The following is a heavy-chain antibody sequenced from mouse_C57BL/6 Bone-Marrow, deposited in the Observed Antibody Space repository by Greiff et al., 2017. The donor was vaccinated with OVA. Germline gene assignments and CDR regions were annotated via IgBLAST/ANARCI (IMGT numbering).Heavy chain of an antibody. CDR1: GFSLTSYG. CDR3: AKGVYYYGSSYGWYFDV. V-gene: IGHV2-5*01. J-gene: IGHJ1*03. D-gene: IGHD1-1*01. CDR2: IWRGGST. Sequence: QVQLQQSGPGLVQPSQSLSITCTVSGFSLTSYGVHWVRQSPGKGLEWLGVIWRGGSTDYNAAFMSRLSITKDNSKSQVFFKMNSLQADDTAIYYGAKGVYYYGSSYGWYFDVWGTGTTVTVSS.